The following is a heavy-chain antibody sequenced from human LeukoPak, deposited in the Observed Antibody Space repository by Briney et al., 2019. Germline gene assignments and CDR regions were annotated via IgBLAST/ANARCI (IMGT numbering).Heavy chain of an antibody. Sequence: GGSLRLSCGASGFIFSNYGMHWVRQAPGKGLEWVAFVRYDGSNKYYADSVKGRFAISKDNSKNTLYLQMNSLRAEDTAVFYCVKGYDFYFDYWGQGTLVTVSS. D-gene: IGHD3-3*01. J-gene: IGHJ4*02. CDR1: GFIFSNYG. V-gene: IGHV3-30*02. CDR2: VRYDGSNK. CDR3: VKGYDFYFDY.